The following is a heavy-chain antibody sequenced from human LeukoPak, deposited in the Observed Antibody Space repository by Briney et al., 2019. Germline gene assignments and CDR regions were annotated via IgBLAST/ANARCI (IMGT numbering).Heavy chain of an antibody. CDR1: GGTFSSYA. CDR3: ARKRADFWSGYYPNNYYYYYMDV. J-gene: IGHJ6*03. Sequence: AASVKVSCKASGGTFSSYAISWVRQAPGQGLEWMGGIIPIFGTANYAQKFQGRVTITADKSTSTAYMELSSLRSEDTAVYYCARKRADFWSGYYPNNYYYYYMDVWGKGTTVTVSS. D-gene: IGHD3-3*01. V-gene: IGHV1-69*06. CDR2: IIPIFGTA.